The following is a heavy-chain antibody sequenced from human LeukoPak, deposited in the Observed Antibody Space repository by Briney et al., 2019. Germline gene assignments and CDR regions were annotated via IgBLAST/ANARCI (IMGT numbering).Heavy chain of an antibody. V-gene: IGHV4-59*01. D-gene: IGHD6-19*01. J-gene: IGHJ4*02. Sequence: PSETLTLTCTVSGGSISSYYWSWIRQPPGKGLEWIGYIYYSGSTNYNPSLKSRVTVSPDTSNNQFSLKLSSVTAADTAVYYCARGGSGWSIDYWGQGTLVTVSS. CDR2: IYYSGST. CDR3: ARGGSGWSIDY. CDR1: GGSISSYY.